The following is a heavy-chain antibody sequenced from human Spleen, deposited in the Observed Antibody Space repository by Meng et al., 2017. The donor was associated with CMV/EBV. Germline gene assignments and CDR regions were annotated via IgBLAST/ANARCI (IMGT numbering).Heavy chain of an antibody. CDR2: IIPIFGTA. Sequence: SVKVSCKASGGTFSSYAISWVRQAPGQGLEWMGGIIPIFGTANYAQKFQGRVTITTDESTSTAYMELSSLRSEDTAVYYCATNRPRRGFLEWLSFRPSSTNYYYYGMDVWGQGTTVTVS. CDR3: ATNRPRRGFLEWLSFRPSSTNYYYYGMDV. D-gene: IGHD3-3*01. J-gene: IGHJ6*02. CDR1: GGTFSSYA. V-gene: IGHV1-69*05.